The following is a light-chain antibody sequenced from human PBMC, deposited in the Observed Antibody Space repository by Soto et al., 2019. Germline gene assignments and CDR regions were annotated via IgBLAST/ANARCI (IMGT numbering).Light chain of an antibody. CDR2: GAS. CDR3: QQYGSSPPLT. Sequence: EIVVTLSPYSLSVSPGERASLSCTASHSIGINLAWYQQKPGQAPSLLIYGASSRATGIPDRFSGSGSGTDFSLTITGLEPEDFAVYYCQQYGSSPPLTFGQGTRLEIK. V-gene: IGKV3-20*01. CDR1: HSIGIN. J-gene: IGKJ5*01.